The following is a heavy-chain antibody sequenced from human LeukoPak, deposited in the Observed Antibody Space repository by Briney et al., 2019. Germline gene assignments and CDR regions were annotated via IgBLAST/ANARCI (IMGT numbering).Heavy chain of an antibody. J-gene: IGHJ3*02. CDR1: GFSLSAYW. CDR3: ARGGDGRSTAEGAFDI. D-gene: IGHD2-21*02. CDR2: IYHSGST. Sequence: GSLRLSCAASGFSLSAYWMTWIRQPPGKGLEWIGEIYHSGSTNYNPSLKSRVTISVDKSKNQFSLKLSSVTAADTAVYYCARGGDGRSTAEGAFDIWGQGTMVTVSS. V-gene: IGHV4-4*02.